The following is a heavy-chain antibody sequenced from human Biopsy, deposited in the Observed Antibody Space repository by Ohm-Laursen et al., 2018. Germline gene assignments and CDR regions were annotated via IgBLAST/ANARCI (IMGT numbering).Heavy chain of an antibody. J-gene: IGHJ6*02. CDR3: ARGIAVVRSLDV. V-gene: IGHV4-59*01. Sequence: SQTLSLTCTVSSGSISGYYWTWIRQAPGKGLEFIGYVYSSGSTNSNPSLTGQATITLDTSRNQDSLRLSSVTAADTAVYYCARGIAVVRSLDVWGQGTTVAVSS. CDR2: VYSSGST. D-gene: IGHD5-18*01. CDR1: SGSISGYY.